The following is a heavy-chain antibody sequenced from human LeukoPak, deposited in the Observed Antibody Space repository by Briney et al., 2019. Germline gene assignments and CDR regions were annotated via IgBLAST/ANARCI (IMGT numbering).Heavy chain of an antibody. D-gene: IGHD6-19*01. J-gene: IGHJ4*02. V-gene: IGHV3-74*01. Sequence: GGSLRLSCVASEFTFSYYWMYWVRQAPGQGLVSVSRISSDGSSTTYAESVKGRFTISRDNAKNTLYPQMNSLRAEDTAIYYCARDDSNGIDYWGQGTLVTVSS. CDR2: ISSDGSST. CDR1: EFTFSYYW. CDR3: ARDDSNGIDY.